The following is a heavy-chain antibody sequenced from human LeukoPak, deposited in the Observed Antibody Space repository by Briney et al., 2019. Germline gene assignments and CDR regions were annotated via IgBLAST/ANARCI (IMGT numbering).Heavy chain of an antibody. CDR3: ARGRSTSSWYYFDY. D-gene: IGHD6-13*01. CDR1: GFTFSSYW. Sequence: GGSLRLSCAASGFTFSSYWMHWVRQAPGKGLVWVSRISTDGGSTTYADSVKGRFTISRDNAKNTLYLQINSLRAEDTAVYYCARGRSTSSWYYFDYWGQGTLVTVSS. V-gene: IGHV3-74*01. CDR2: ISTDGGST. J-gene: IGHJ4*02.